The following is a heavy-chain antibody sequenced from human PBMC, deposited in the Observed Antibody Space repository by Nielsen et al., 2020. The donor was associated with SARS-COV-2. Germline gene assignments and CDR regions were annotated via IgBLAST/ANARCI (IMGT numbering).Heavy chain of an antibody. CDR2: INAGNGNT. J-gene: IGHJ4*02. CDR3: ARGKYCSGGSCSFDY. D-gene: IGHD2-15*01. Sequence: ASVKVSCKASGYTFTSYAMHWVRQAPGQRLEWMGWINAGNGNTKYSQKFQGRVTITRDTSASTAYMELSSLRSEGTAVYYCARGKYCSGGSCSFDYWGQGTLVTVSS. CDR1: GYTFTSYA. V-gene: IGHV1-3*01.